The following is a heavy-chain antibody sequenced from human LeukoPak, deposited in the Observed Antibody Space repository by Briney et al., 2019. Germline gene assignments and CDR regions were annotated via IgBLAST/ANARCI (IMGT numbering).Heavy chain of an antibody. D-gene: IGHD1-14*01. Sequence: GGSLRLSCGASGFTFSNYGMLWVRQAPGKGLEWVAFIRYDGNNKLYADSMKGRFTISRDNSKKTLYLQMNSLRAEDTAVYYCVKDNPLDYWGQGTLVIFPS. J-gene: IGHJ4*02. CDR3: VKDNPLDY. V-gene: IGHV3-30*02. CDR2: IRYDGNNK. CDR1: GFTFSNYG.